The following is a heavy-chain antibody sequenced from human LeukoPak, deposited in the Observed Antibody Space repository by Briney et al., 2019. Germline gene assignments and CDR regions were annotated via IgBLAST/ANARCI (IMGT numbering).Heavy chain of an antibody. CDR2: FYYSGST. CDR3: ARVAVAGMLDV. V-gene: IGHV4-39*07. D-gene: IGHD6-19*01. CDR1: GGSISSSSYY. J-gene: IGHJ6*04. Sequence: PSETLSLTCSVSGGSISSSSYYWGWIRQPPGKGLEWIGSFYYSGSTNYNPSLKSRVTISVDTSKNQFSLKLSSVTAADTAVYYCARVAVAGMLDVWGKGTTVTVSS.